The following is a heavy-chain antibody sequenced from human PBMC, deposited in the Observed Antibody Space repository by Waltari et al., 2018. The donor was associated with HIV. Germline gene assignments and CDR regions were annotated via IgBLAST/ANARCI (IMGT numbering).Heavy chain of an antibody. CDR3: ARDPGSNFWSGYLDH. CDR1: GLTFIFYR. D-gene: IGHD3-3*01. CDR2: ISSIGTSR. J-gene: IGHJ4*02. V-gene: IGHV3-48*02. Sequence: QLVEFGGGLVLPGAYWRLSCAADGLTFIFYRRSWVRLAPGKGLELLSYISSIGTSRYVADSLKDRFTVSRDNAKNSLYLDISSLRDDDTAVYFCARDPGSNFWSGYLDHWGQGVLVTVSS.